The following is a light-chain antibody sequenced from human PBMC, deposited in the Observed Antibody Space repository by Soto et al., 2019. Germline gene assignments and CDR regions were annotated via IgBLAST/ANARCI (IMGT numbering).Light chain of an antibody. CDR2: DAS. J-gene: IGKJ2*01. CDR1: QSVNSY. Sequence: EIVLTQSPATLSLSPGERATLSCRASQSVNSYLAWYQQKPGQAPRLLIYDASSRATGIPARFSGSGSGTDFTLPTSSREPEDVAVYYCQQRSNWPMYTFGQGTKLETK. V-gene: IGKV3-11*01. CDR3: QQRSNWPMYT.